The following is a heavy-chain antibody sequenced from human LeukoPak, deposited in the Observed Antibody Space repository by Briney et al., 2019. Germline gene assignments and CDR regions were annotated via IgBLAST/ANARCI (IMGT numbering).Heavy chain of an antibody. D-gene: IGHD3-22*01. J-gene: IGHJ4*02. CDR2: ITSGGSYI. CDR1: GFTFSNSN. Sequence: KPGGSLRLSCAASGFTFSNSNMNWVRQAPGKGLEWVSSITSGGSYIFYADSVKGRFTISRDNAKESLYLQLNSLRAEDTAVYYCARGGVGTYSSGYSARYWGQGTLVTVSS. CDR3: ARGGVGTYSSGYSARY. V-gene: IGHV3-21*04.